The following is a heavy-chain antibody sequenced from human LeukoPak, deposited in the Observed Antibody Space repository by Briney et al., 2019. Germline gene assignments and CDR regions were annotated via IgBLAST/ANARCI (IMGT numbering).Heavy chain of an antibody. Sequence: SETLSLTCTVSGGSISSSSYYWVWIRQPPGKGLEWIRSIYYSGSTYYNPSLKSRVTMSVDTSKNQFSLKLSSVTAADTAVYYCARHKGAGGSGSYYRDRGGATDGMDVWGQGTTVTVSS. J-gene: IGHJ6*02. CDR3: ARHKGAGGSGSYYRDRGGATDGMDV. D-gene: IGHD3-10*01. CDR1: GGSISSSSYY. V-gene: IGHV4-39*01. CDR2: IYYSGST.